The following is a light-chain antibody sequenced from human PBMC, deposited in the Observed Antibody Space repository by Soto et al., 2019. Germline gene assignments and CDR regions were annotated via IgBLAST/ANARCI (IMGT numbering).Light chain of an antibody. CDR2: AAS. Sequence: DIQMTQSPSSLSASVGDRVTITCRASQSISSYLNWYQQKPGKAPKLLIYAASSLQSGVPSRFSGSGSATDFTLTISSLQPEDFATYYCQQSYSTPFGYTFDQGTKLEIK. CDR1: QSISSY. J-gene: IGKJ2*01. CDR3: QQSYSTPFGYT. V-gene: IGKV1-39*01.